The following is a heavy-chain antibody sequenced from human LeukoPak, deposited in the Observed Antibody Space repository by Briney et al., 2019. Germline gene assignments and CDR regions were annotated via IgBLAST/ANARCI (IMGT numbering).Heavy chain of an antibody. Sequence: PGGSLRLSCAASGFTFSSYSMNWVRQAPGKGLEWVSSISSSSSNIYYADSVKGRFTISRDNAKNSLYLQMNSLRAEDTAVYYCARGSFSGSGSYYMPNYFDYWGQGTLVTVSS. V-gene: IGHV3-21*01. CDR2: ISSSSSNI. D-gene: IGHD3-10*01. CDR1: GFTFSSYS. CDR3: ARGSFSGSGSYYMPNYFDY. J-gene: IGHJ4*02.